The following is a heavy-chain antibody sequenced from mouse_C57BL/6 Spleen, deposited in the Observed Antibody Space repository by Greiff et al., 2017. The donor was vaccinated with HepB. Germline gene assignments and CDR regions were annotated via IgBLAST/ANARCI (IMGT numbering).Heavy chain of an antibody. CDR2: ISGGGGNT. CDR1: GFTFSSYT. CDR3: ARPNWDVDYARDY. V-gene: IGHV5-9*01. D-gene: IGHD4-1*01. J-gene: IGHJ4*01. Sequence: EVHLVESGGGLVKPGGSLKLSCAASGFTFSSYTMSWVRQTPEKRLEWVATISGGGGNTYYPDSVKGRFTISRDNAKNTLYLQMSSLRSEDTALYYCARPNWDVDYARDYWGQGTSVTVSS.